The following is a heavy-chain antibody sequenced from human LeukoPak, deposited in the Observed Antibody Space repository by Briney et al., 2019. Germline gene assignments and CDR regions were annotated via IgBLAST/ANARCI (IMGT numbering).Heavy chain of an antibody. J-gene: IGHJ4*02. V-gene: IGHV4-39*07. D-gene: IGHD3-22*01. Sequence: SETLSLTCTVSGGSISSSSYYWGWIRQPPGKGLEWIGSIYYSGSTYYNPSLKSRVTISVDTSKNQFSLKLSSVTAADTAVYYCAYLGAVYYDSSGYDYWGQGTLVTVSS. CDR1: GGSISSSSYY. CDR3: AYLGAVYYDSSGYDY. CDR2: IYYSGST.